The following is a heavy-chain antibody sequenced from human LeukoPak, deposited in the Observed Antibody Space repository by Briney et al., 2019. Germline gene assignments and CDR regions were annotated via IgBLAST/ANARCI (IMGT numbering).Heavy chain of an antibody. CDR2: IYSGGLT. J-gene: IGHJ6*02. CDR3: ASSKGYDSSGYYYPYYYGMDV. Sequence: GGSLRLSCAVSGFTFSYNYMSWVRQAPGKGLEWVSVIYSGGLTYYADSVKGRFTISRDKSKNTQYLQMNSLRAEDTAVYYCASSKGYDSSGYYYPYYYGMDVWGQGTTVTVSS. V-gene: IGHV3-66*01. CDR1: GFTFSYNY. D-gene: IGHD3-22*01.